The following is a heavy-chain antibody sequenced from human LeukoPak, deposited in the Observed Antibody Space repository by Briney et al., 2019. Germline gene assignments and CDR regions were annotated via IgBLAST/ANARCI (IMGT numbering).Heavy chain of an antibody. V-gene: IGHV3-66*01. J-gene: IGHJ4*02. CDR2: IYSGGST. Sequence: GGSLRLSCAASGFTVNSNYMSWVRQAPGKGLKWVSVIYSGGSTYYADSVKGRFTISRDNAKNSLYLQMNSLRAEDTAVYYCARDAHYDFWSGYYSTWPLGYWGQGTLVTVSS. D-gene: IGHD3-3*01. CDR1: GFTVNSNY. CDR3: ARDAHYDFWSGYYSTWPLGY.